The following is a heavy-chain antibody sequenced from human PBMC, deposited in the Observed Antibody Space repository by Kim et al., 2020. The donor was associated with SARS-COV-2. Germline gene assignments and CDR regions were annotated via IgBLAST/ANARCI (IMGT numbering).Heavy chain of an antibody. J-gene: IGHJ6*02. Sequence: GGSLRLSCAASGFTFSSYSMNWVRQAPGKGLEWVSSISSSSSYIYYADSVKGRFTISRDNAKNSLYLQMNSLRAEDTAVYYCARDGRGGSLNYYYYYGMDVWGQGTTVTVSS. CDR2: ISSSSSYI. V-gene: IGHV3-21*01. CDR3: ARDGRGGSLNYYYYYGMDV. D-gene: IGHD3-10*01. CDR1: GFTFSSYS.